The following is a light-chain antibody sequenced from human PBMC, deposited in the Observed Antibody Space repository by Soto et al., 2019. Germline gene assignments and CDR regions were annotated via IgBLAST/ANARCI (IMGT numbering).Light chain of an antibody. Sequence: EIVLTQSPATLSLSPGERATPSCRASQSVSSYLAWYQQKPGQAPRLLIYDASNRATGIPARFSGSGSGTDFTLNISNLEPEDFAVYYCQQRSNWPPTFGQGTRLEIK. CDR2: DAS. J-gene: IGKJ5*01. CDR1: QSVSSY. V-gene: IGKV3-11*01. CDR3: QQRSNWPPT.